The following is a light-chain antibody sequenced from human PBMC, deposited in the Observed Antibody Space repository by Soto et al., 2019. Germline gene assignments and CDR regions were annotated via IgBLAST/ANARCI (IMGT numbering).Light chain of an antibody. CDR1: QSVSNSY. Sequence: EIVLTQSPGTVSLSPVERATLSCRASQSVSNSYLAWYQQKPGQAPRLLIYGVSTRDTGVPDRFSGSASGTEFTLTISSLQSEDFAVYYCQQYNNWPRTFGQGTRLEIK. V-gene: IGKV3-15*01. J-gene: IGKJ5*01. CDR3: QQYNNWPRT. CDR2: GVS.